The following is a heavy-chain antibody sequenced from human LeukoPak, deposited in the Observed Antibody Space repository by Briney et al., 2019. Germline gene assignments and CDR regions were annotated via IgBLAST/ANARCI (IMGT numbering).Heavy chain of an antibody. CDR2: IYYSGST. V-gene: IGHV4-30-4*07. J-gene: IGHJ5*02. CDR3: ARRGQWKNNWFDP. CDR1: GGSISSGGYS. D-gene: IGHD6-19*01. Sequence: PSETLSLTCAVSGGSISSGGYSWSWIRQPPGKGLEWIGYIYYSGSTYYNPSLKSRVTISVDTSKNQFSLKLSSVTAADTAVYYCARRGQWKNNWFDPWGQGTLATVSS.